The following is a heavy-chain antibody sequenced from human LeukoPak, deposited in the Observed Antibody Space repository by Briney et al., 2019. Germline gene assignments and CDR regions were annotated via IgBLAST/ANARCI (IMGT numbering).Heavy chain of an antibody. D-gene: IGHD5-24*01. J-gene: IGHJ4*02. V-gene: IGHV4-59*12. CDR3: ARGGYNRYYFDY. CDR1: GGSISSYY. Sequence: PSETLSLTCTVSGGSISSYYWSWIRQPPGKGLEWIGYIYHSGSTYYNPSLKSRVTISVDRSKNQFSLKLSSVTAADTAVYYCARGGYNRYYFDYWGQGTLVTVSS. CDR2: IYHSGST.